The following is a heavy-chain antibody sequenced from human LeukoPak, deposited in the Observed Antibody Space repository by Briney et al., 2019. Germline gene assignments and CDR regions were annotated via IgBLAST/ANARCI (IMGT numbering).Heavy chain of an antibody. Sequence: GSLRLSCAASGFTFSDYYMSWIRQAPGKGLEWVANIKQDGSEKYYVDSVKGRFTISRDNSKNTLYLQMNSLRGEDTAVYYCAREDDPRAFDIWGQGTMVTVSS. J-gene: IGHJ3*02. V-gene: IGHV3-7*01. D-gene: IGHD3-16*01. CDR1: GFTFSDYY. CDR3: AREDDPRAFDI. CDR2: IKQDGSEK.